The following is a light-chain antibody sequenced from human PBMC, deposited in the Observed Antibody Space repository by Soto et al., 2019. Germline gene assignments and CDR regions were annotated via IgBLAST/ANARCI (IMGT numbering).Light chain of an antibody. V-gene: IGKV3D-20*02. Sequence: EIVLTQSPGTLSLSPGERATLSCRASQSVSSSSITWYQQKPGQAPRLLIYDASNRATGIPARFSGSGSGTDFTLTISSLEPEDFAVYYCQQRSNWQGATFGGGTKVDIK. CDR3: QQRSNWQGAT. J-gene: IGKJ4*01. CDR1: QSVSSSS. CDR2: DAS.